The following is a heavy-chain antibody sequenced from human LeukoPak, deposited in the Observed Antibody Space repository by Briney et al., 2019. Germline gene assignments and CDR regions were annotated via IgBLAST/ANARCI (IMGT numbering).Heavy chain of an antibody. J-gene: IGHJ4*02. Sequence: SETLSLTCVVSGGSINRSPLYWGWIRQPPGKGLEWIGYIYYSGSTNYNPSLKSRVTISVDTSKNQLSLKLSSVTAADTAVYYCARVIEYRGYFDYWGQGTLVTVSS. D-gene: IGHD3-16*02. CDR1: GGSINRSPLY. CDR3: ARVIEYRGYFDY. CDR2: IYYSGST. V-gene: IGHV4-61*05.